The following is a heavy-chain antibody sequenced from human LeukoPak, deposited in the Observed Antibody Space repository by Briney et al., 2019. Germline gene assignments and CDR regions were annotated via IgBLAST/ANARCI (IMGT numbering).Heavy chain of an antibody. V-gene: IGHV3-7*03. D-gene: IGHD3-22*01. CDR3: AKDQASYYDSSGYYPFDY. CDR1: GFTFSNYW. J-gene: IGHJ4*02. CDR2: IKGDGSSK. Sequence: GGSLRLSCAASGFTFSNYWMSWVRQAPGKGLEWVANIKGDGSSKYYMDSVKGRFTISRDNSKNTLYLQMNSLRAEDTAVYYCAKDQASYYDSSGYYPFDYWGQGTLVTVSS.